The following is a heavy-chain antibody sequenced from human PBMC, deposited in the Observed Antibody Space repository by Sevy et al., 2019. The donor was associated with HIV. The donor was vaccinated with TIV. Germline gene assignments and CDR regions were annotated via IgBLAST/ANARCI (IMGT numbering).Heavy chain of an antibody. J-gene: IGHJ3*02. V-gene: IGHV1-2*04. Sequence: ASVKVSCKASGYTFTGYYMHWVRQAPGQGLEWMGGINPNSGGTNYAQKFQGWVTMTRDTSISTAYMELSRLRSDDTAVYYCARVRQDSRRGAFDIWGQGTMVTVSS. CDR1: GYTFTGYY. CDR2: INPNSGGT. D-gene: IGHD3-22*01. CDR3: ARVRQDSRRGAFDI.